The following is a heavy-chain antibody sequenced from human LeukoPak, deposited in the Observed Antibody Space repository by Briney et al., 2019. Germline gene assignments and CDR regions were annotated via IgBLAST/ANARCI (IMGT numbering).Heavy chain of an antibody. Sequence: SETLSLTCTVSGGSISSGGYYWSWIRQPPGKGLEWIGEINHSGSTNYNPSLKSRVTISVDTSKNQFSLKLSSVTAADTAVYYCARGRGGLRLLDYWGQGTLVTVSS. D-gene: IGHD3-16*01. CDR2: INHSGST. CDR3: ARGRGGLRLLDY. V-gene: IGHV4-39*07. J-gene: IGHJ4*02. CDR1: GGSISSGGYY.